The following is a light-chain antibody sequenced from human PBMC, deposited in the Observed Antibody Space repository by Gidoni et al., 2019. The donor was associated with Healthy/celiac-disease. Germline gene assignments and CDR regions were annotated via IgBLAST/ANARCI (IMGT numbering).Light chain of an antibody. Sequence: NFMLTQPHSVSESPGKTVTISCTRSSGSIASNYVQWYQQRPGSSPTTVIYEDNQRPSGVSDRFSGSIDSSSNSVSLTISGLKTEDEADYYCQSYDSSNHVVFGGGTKLTVL. CDR1: SGSIASNY. CDR3: QSYDSSNHVV. J-gene: IGLJ2*01. CDR2: EDN. V-gene: IGLV6-57*01.